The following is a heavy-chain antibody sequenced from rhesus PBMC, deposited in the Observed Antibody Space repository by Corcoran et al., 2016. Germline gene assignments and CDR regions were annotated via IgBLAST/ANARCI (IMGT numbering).Heavy chain of an antibody. CDR1: GGSISSGYYY. CDR3: ARDSGSSDY. J-gene: IGHJ4*01. V-gene: IGHV4-122*02. D-gene: IGHD6-25*01. Sequence: QVQLQESGPGLVKPSVTLSLTCAVSGGSISSGYYYWSWIRQPPGKGLEWIGYITYGGSTSYNPSLTSRVTISRDTSKNQFSLKLSSVAAADTAVYYCARDSGSSDYWGQGVLVTVSS. CDR2: ITYGGST.